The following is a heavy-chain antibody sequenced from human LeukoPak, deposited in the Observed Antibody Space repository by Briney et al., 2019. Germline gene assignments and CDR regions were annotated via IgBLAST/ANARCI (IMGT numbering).Heavy chain of an antibody. J-gene: IGHJ4*02. CDR2: ISVSGST. V-gene: IGHV3-23*01. CDR1: GFTFSSYA. Sequence: PGGSLRLSCATSGFTFSSYAMSWVRQAPGKGLEWVSRISVSGSTYYADSVKGRFTISRDSSKNTLYLQMNSLRAEDTAVYYCAKGSGSSTWQPHFDYWGQGTLVTVSS. CDR3: AKGSGSSTWQPHFDY. D-gene: IGHD6-13*01.